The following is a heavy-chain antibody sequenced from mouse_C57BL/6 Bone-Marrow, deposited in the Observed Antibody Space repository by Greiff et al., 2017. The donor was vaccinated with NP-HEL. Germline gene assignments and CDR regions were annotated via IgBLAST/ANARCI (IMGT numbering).Heavy chain of an antibody. CDR3: TGGTTVVNGYFDV. J-gene: IGHJ1*03. V-gene: IGHV1-5*01. CDR1: GYTFTSYW. CDR2: IYPGNSDT. Sequence: VHVKQSGTVLARPGASVKMSCKTSGYTFTSYWMHWVKQRPGQGLEWIGAIYPGNSDTSYNQKFKGKAKLTAVTSASTAYMELSSLTNEDSEVYYCTGGTTVVNGYFDVWGTGTTVTVTA. D-gene: IGHD1-1*01.